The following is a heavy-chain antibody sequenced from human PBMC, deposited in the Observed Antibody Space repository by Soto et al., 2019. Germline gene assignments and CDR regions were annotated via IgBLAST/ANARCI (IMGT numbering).Heavy chain of an antibody. CDR3: ARGRFGYGFYYYYGMGV. J-gene: IGHJ6*02. V-gene: IGHV4-34*01. Sequence: SETLSLTCAVYGGSFSGYYWSWIRQSPGKGLEWIGEINHSGSTNYNPSLKSRVTISVDTSKNQFSLKLSSVTAADTAVYYCARGRFGYGFYYYYGMGVWGQGTTVTV. CDR2: INHSGST. CDR1: GGSFSGYY. D-gene: IGHD5-18*01.